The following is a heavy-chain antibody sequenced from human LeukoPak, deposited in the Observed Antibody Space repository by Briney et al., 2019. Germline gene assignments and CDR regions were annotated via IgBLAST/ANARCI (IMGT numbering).Heavy chain of an antibody. D-gene: IGHD2-2*01. J-gene: IGHJ4*02. CDR2: ISGSGGST. Sequence: GGSLRLSCAASGFTFSSYAMSWVRQAPGKGLEWVSAISGSGGSTYYADSVKGRFTISRDNSKNTLYLQMNGLRAEDTAVYYCAKDQYQWYYFDYWGQGTLVTVSS. CDR3: AKDQYQWYYFDY. V-gene: IGHV3-23*01. CDR1: GFTFSSYA.